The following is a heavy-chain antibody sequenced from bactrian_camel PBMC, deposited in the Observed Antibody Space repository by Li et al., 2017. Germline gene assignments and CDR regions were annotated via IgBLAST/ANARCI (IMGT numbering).Heavy chain of an antibody. D-gene: IGHD1*01. CDR3: VKPNPDARGGFDH. J-gene: IGHJ4*01. CDR1: TPKSGTYC. Sequence: QVQLVESGGGSVQAGGSLRLSCVASTPKSGTYCMGWFRQAPGKEREGVAAIYTGDSGAYYADSVKGRFTISRDNATNTVYLLMNSLKPEDTAVYYCVKPNPDARGGFDHWGQGTQVTVS. V-gene: IGHV3S63*01. CDR2: IYTGDSGA.